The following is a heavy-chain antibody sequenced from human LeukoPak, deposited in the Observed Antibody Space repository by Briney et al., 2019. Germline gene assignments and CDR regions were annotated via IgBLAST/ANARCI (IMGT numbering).Heavy chain of an antibody. J-gene: IGHJ4*02. CDR1: GYTFTSDG. V-gene: IGHV1-18*01. D-gene: IGHD1-26*01. Sequence: ASVKVSCKDSGYTFTSDGISWVRQAPGQGLEWMGWISAYNGNTNYAQKLQGRVTMTTDTSTSTAYMELRSLRSDDTAVYYCATLVGATTDWIDYWGQGTLVNIPS. CDR2: ISAYNGNT. CDR3: ATLVGATTDWIDY.